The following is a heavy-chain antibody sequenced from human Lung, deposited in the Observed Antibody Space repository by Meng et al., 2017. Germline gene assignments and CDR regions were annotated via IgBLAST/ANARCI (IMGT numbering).Heavy chain of an antibody. D-gene: IGHD4-11*01. CDR3: ARGPTTMAHDFDY. V-gene: IGHV4-34*01. J-gene: IGHJ4*02. CDR1: GGSFSDYY. Sequence: LQQWGAGLLKPSETLSLTCVGSGGSFSDYYWRWIRQPPGKGLEWIGEINHSGSTNYNPSLESRATISVDTSQNNLSLKLSSVTAADSAVYYCARGPTTMAHDFDYWGQGTLVTVSS. CDR2: INHSGST.